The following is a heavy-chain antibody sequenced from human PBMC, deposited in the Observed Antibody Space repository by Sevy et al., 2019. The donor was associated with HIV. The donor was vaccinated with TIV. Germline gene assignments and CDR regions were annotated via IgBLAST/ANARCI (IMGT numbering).Heavy chain of an antibody. CDR3: AKDHSRRYYYYYYGMDV. J-gene: IGHJ6*02. CDR2: ISWNSGSI. V-gene: IGHV3-9*01. CDR1: GFTFDDYA. Sequence: GGSLRLSCAASGFTFDDYAMHWVRQAPGKGLEWVSGISWNSGSIGYADSVKGRFTISRDNAKNYLYLQMNSLRAEDTALYYCAKDHSRRYYYYYYGMDVWGQGTTVTVSS. D-gene: IGHD3-22*01.